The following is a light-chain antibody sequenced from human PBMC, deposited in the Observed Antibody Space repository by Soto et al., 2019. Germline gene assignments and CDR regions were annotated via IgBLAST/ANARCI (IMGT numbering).Light chain of an antibody. V-gene: IGLV1-40*01. Sequence: QSVLTQPPSVSGAPGQRVTISCTGSSSNIGAGYNVHWYQQLPGTAPKLLIYGNSNRPSGVPDRFSGSKSGTSASLAITGLQAEDEADYSCQSYDSSLSGSRVFGTGTKVTVL. CDR3: QSYDSSLSGSRV. CDR1: SSNIGAGYN. J-gene: IGLJ1*01. CDR2: GNS.